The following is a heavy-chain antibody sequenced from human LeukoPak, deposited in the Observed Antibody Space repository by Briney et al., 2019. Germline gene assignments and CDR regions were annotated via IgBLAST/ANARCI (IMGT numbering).Heavy chain of an antibody. Sequence: GASVKVSCKASGGTFSSYAISWVRQAPGQGLEWMGRIIPIFGTANYAQKFQGRVTITTDESTSTAYMKLSRLRSEDTAVYYCASTIMGDSSGYQYYFDYWGQGTLVTVSS. CDR2: IIPIFGTA. J-gene: IGHJ4*02. D-gene: IGHD3-22*01. CDR1: GGTFSSYA. CDR3: ASTIMGDSSGYQYYFDY. V-gene: IGHV1-69*05.